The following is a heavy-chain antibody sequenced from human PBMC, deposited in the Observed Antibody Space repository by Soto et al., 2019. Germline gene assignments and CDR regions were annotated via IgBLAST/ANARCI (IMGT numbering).Heavy chain of an antibody. D-gene: IGHD1-1*01. CDR1: GFTFSDYG. CDR3: ARGRWLQLGCDY. CDR2: IWYDGNNE. Sequence: QVQLVESGGGVVQPGRSLRLSCAASGFTFSDYGMHWVRQAPGKGLEWVAVIWYDGNNENYVDSVKGRFTISRDNSKNTLYLQMNSLRAEDTAVYYCARGRWLQLGCDYSGQGTLVTVSS. V-gene: IGHV3-33*01. J-gene: IGHJ4*02.